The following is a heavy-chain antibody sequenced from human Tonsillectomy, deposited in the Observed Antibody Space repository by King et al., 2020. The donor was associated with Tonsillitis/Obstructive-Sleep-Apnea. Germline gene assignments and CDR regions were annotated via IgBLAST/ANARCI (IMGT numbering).Heavy chain of an antibody. V-gene: IGHV1-18*01. J-gene: IGHJ4*02. D-gene: IGHD1-26*01. Sequence: VQLVESGAEVKRPGASVKVSCKASGYTFTSYGISWVRQAPGQGLEWMGWISSYNGNTNYAQKLQGRVTMTTDTSTSTAYMELRSLRYDDRAVYYCAGGAFASYSGTYYVLFDYWGQGTLVTVSS. CDR3: AGGAFASYSGTYYVLFDY. CDR2: ISSYNGNT. CDR1: GYTFTSYG.